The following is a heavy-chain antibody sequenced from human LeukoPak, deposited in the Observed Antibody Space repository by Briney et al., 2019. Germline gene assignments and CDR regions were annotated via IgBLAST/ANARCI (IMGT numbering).Heavy chain of an antibody. J-gene: IGHJ4*02. D-gene: IGHD4-17*01. V-gene: IGHV1-69*13. Sequence: SVKVSCKASGGTFSSYAISWVRQAPGQGLEWMGGIIPIFGTANYAQKFQGRVTITADESTSTAYMELSSLRSDDTAVYYCAKDFSYGDYSDYWGQGTLVTVSS. CDR2: IIPIFGTA. CDR1: GGTFSSYA. CDR3: AKDFSYGDYSDY.